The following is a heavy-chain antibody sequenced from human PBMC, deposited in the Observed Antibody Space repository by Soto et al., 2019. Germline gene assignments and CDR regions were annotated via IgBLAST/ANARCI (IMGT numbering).Heavy chain of an antibody. CDR1: GVTVGSSW. D-gene: IGHD3-16*01. V-gene: IGHV3-74*03. CDR3: ASSLGSKHAFDI. Sequence: GGSLRLTCAASGVTVGSSWRRWVRQRHGKVLVWVHRVSPDGSSPEYADYMKGRFTISRDNAKNTLYLQMNSLRAPDTAIYYCASSLGSKHAFDIWGQGTVVTVSS. J-gene: IGHJ3*02. CDR2: VSPDGSSP.